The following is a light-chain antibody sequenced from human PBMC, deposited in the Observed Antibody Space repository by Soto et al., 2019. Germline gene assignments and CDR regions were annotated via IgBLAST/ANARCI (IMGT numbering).Light chain of an antibody. Sequence: DIRVTQSPPTLSGSLGDRVTITCRASQTISSWLAWYQQKPGKAPKLLIYKASTLKSGVPSRFSGSGSGTECTLTISSLQTDDFATYYCQHYNSYSEAFGQGTKVDIK. CDR3: QHYNSYSEA. J-gene: IGKJ1*01. CDR1: QTISSW. CDR2: KAS. V-gene: IGKV1-5*03.